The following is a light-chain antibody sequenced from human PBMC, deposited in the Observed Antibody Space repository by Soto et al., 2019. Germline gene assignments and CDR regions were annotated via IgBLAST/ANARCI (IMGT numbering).Light chain of an antibody. J-gene: IGKJ4*01. CDR2: EVF. Sequence: DVVMTQTPRSLSVTPGQPASISCKSSQSLLHTDGKTYLYWYLQKPGHPPQLLIYEVFNRFSGVPDRFSGSGSGTDFTLKISRVEAEDVGTYYCMQTIQPLLTFGGGTKVEI. V-gene: IGKV2D-29*01. CDR3: MQTIQPLLT. CDR1: QSLLHTDGKTY.